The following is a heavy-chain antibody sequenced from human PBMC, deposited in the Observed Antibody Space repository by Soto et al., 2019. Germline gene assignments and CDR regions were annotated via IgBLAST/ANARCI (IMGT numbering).Heavy chain of an antibody. CDR3: ARVGNWNEESDY. D-gene: IGHD1-1*01. CDR1: GYTFTSHY. J-gene: IGHJ4*02. CDR2: INPSGGST. Sequence: GASVKVSCKASGYTFTSHYMHWVRQAPGQGLEWMGIINPSGGSTSYAQKFQGRVTMTRDTSTSTVYMELSSLRSEDTAVYYCARVGNWNEESDYWGQGTLVTVSS. V-gene: IGHV1-46*01.